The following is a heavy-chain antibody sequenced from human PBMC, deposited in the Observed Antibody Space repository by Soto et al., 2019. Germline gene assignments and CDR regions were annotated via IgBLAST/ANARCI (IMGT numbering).Heavy chain of an antibody. J-gene: IGHJ3*02. CDR2: IRKDGSQR. CDR1: EFVFSSYW. Sequence: EVQLVESGGGLVQPGGSLTLSCAASEFVFSSYWMTWVRQAPGKGLEWVANIRKDGSQRSYLDSVRGRFTISRDNSKNSLYLQMNSLRAEDTALYFCARDVSPGSSGLYFDAFDMWGQGTMVTVPS. D-gene: IGHD6-25*01. V-gene: IGHV3-7*05. CDR3: ARDVSPGSSGLYFDAFDM.